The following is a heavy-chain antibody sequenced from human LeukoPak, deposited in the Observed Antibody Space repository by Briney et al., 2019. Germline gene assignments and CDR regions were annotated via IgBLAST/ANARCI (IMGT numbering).Heavy chain of an antibody. V-gene: IGHV1-18*04. D-gene: IGHD3-22*01. CDR1: GYTLTAYY. J-gene: IGHJ4*02. CDR3: ARDYNYVPDY. Sequence: ASVKVSCKASGYTLTAYYMHWVRQAPGQGLEWMGWISGDNGYTQYAQKLQGRVTMTTDTSTSTAYVELRSLRSDDTAVYYCARDYNYVPDYWGQGTLVTVSS. CDR2: ISGDNGYT.